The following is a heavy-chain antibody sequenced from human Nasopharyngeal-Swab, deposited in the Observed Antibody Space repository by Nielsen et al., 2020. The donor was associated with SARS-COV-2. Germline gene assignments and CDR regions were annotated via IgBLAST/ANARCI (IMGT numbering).Heavy chain of an antibody. D-gene: IGHD3-22*01. V-gene: IGHV1-2*04. J-gene: IGHJ3*02. CDR1: GGTFSSYA. CDR2: INPNSGGT. Sequence: ASVRVSCKASGGTFSSYAISWVRQAPGQGLEWMGWINPNSGGTNYAQKFQGWVTMTRDTSISTAYMELSRLRSDDTAVYYCARGPYYYDSSGAYGAFDIWGQGTMVTVSS. CDR3: ARGPYYYDSSGAYGAFDI.